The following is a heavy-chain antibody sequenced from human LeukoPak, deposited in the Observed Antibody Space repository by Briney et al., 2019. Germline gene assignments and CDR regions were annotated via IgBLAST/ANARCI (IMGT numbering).Heavy chain of an antibody. CDR2: IYYSGST. CDR1: GGSINISY. V-gene: IGHV4-59*08. D-gene: IGHD3-9*01. J-gene: IGHJ3*02. Sequence: SETLSLTCTVSGGSINISYWSWIRQPPGKGLEWIGYIYYSGSTNYNPSLKSRVTISVDTSKNQFSLKLSSVTAADTAVYYCARAPRGYDILTGYYPYAFDIWGQGTMVTVSS. CDR3: ARAPRGYDILTGYYPYAFDI.